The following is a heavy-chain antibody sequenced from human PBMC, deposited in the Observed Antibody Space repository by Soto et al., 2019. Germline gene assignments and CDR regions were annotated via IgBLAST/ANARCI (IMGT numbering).Heavy chain of an antibody. Sequence: QMQLQQSAPGLVKPSGTLSLTCTVSGASVTLSNWWTWIGQSPGRGMEWIGQAYHSGSTNYNPSLETRVTISVDTSKNQFSLNLTSVTAADTAVYYCARATDDYGDAYDVWGQGTAVTVSS. CDR3: ARATDDYGDAYDV. CDR1: GASVTLSNW. V-gene: IGHV4-4*02. J-gene: IGHJ3*01. CDR2: AYHSGST. D-gene: IGHD4-17*01.